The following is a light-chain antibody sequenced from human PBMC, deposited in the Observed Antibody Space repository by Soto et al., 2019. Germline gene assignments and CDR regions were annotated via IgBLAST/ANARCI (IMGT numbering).Light chain of an antibody. CDR1: SSDIGAHIY. CDR2: DVS. CDR3: SSYVTSGTPYV. Sequence: QSALTQPASVSGSPGQSITISCTGSSSDIGAHIYVSWYQQHPGKAPKLIIFDVSSRPSGVSNRFSGSKSGNTASLTISGLQAEDEADYYCSSYVTSGTPYVFAAGTKLTVL. J-gene: IGLJ1*01. V-gene: IGLV2-14*01.